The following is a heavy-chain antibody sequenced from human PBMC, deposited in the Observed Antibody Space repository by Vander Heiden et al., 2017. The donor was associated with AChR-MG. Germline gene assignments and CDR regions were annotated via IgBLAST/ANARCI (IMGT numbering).Heavy chain of an antibody. J-gene: IGHJ5*02. CDR2: IYYSGST. V-gene: IGHV4-31*03. D-gene: IGHD1-26*01. CDR1: SWSINSGGYY. Sequence: QVQLQESGPGLVKPSQTLSLTRTVSSWSINSGGYYWNWLRQHPGKGLEWIGYIYYSGSTYYNPSLKSRVTISVDTSKNQFSLKLSSVTAADTAVYYCARGEVKWQGSPWFDPWGQGTLVTVSS. CDR3: ARGEVKWQGSPWFDP.